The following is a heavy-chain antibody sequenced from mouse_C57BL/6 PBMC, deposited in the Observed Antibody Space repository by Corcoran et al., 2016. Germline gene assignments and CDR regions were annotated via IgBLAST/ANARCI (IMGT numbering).Heavy chain of an antibody. Sequence: QVQLQQSGAELARPGASVKLSCKASGYTFTSYGISWVKQRTGQGLEWIGEIYPRSGNTYYNEKFKGKATLTADKSSSTAYMELRSLTSEDSAGYFCAGHRQLRLEGSWFAYWGQGTLVTVSA. J-gene: IGHJ3*01. CDR3: AGHRQLRLEGSWFAY. D-gene: IGHD3-2*02. V-gene: IGHV1-81*01. CDR1: GYTFTSYG. CDR2: IYPRSGNT.